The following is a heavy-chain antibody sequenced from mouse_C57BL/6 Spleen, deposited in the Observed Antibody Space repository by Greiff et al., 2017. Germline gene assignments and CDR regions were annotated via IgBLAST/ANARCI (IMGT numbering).Heavy chain of an antibody. CDR2: ISSGGSYT. V-gene: IGHV5-6*01. J-gene: IGHJ1*03. D-gene: IGHD1-2*01. CDR3: ARSTTTLRRGYFDV. Sequence: EVMMVESGGDLVKPGGSLKLSCAASGFTFSSYGMSWVRQTPDKRLEWVATISSGGSYTYYPDSVKGRFTISRDNAKNTLYLQMSSLKSEDTAMYYCARSTTTLRRGYFDVWGTGTTVTVSS. CDR1: GFTFSSYG.